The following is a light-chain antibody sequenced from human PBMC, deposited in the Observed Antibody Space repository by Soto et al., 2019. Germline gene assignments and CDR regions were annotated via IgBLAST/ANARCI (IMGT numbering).Light chain of an antibody. CDR2: KAS. J-gene: IGKJ5*01. CDR3: QQSYSTPIT. CDR1: QSIRSW. Sequence: DIQMTQSPSTLPASVGDRVTVTCRASQSIRSWLAWYQEKPGKAPKLLIYKASYLESGVPSRFSGSGSGTDFTLTISSLQPEDFATYYCQQSYSTPITFGQGTRLEIK. V-gene: IGKV1-5*03.